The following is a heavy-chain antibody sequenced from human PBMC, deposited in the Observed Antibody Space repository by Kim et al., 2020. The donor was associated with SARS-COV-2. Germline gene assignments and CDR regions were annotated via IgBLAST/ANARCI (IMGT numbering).Heavy chain of an antibody. V-gene: IGHV4-34*01. D-gene: IGHD2-2*01. CDR3: ARGTVLEALCSSTSCPTNWFDP. J-gene: IGHJ5*02. CDR1: GGSFSGYY. Sequence: SETLSLTCAVYGGSFSGYYWSWIRQPPGKGLEWIGEINHSGSTNYNPSLKSRVTISVDTSKNQFSLKLSSVTAADTAVYYCARGTVLEALCSSTSCPTNWFDPWGQGTLVTVSS. CDR2: INHSGST.